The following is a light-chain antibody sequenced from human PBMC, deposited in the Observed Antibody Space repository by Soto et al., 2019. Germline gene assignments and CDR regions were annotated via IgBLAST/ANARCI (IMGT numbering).Light chain of an antibody. V-gene: IGKV1-27*01. Sequence: DIQMTQSPSSLSASVGASVTMSCRASQGIANYLAWYQQRPGKVPKLLIYAASTLQSGVPSRFSASGSGTDFTLTISSLQPEDVATYYCQKYNSAPSTFGPGTKVDI. CDR3: QKYNSAPST. J-gene: IGKJ3*01. CDR2: AAS. CDR1: QGIANY.